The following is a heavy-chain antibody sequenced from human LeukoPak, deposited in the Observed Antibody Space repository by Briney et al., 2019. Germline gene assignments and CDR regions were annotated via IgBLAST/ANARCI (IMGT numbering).Heavy chain of an antibody. J-gene: IGHJ4*02. CDR1: GFTFSSYG. D-gene: IGHD6-25*01. Sequence: PGGSLRLSCAASGFTFSSYGMHWVRQAPGKGLEWVAVIWYDGSNKYYADSVKGRFTISRDNSKNTLYLQMNSLRAEDTAVYYCARPIIAAREVLWVIDYWGQGTLVTVSS. CDR3: ARPIIAAREVLWVIDY. CDR2: IWYDGSNK. V-gene: IGHV3-33*08.